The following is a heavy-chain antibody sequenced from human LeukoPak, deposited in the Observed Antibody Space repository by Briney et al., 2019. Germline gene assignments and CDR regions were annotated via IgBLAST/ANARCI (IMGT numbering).Heavy chain of an antibody. CDR2: IFYTGST. V-gene: IGHV4-31*03. J-gene: IGHJ5*02. CDR1: GVSINSDNYY. CDR3: AGGKGQQTPDWFDP. Sequence: SETLSLTCTVAGVSINSDNYYWTWIRQHPGKGLEWIGFIFYTGSTSYNRSLKSRVAISTDTSTNQFSLRLTSVTAGDTAVYYCAGGKGQQTPDWFDPWGQGTQVTVSS. D-gene: IGHD3-16*01.